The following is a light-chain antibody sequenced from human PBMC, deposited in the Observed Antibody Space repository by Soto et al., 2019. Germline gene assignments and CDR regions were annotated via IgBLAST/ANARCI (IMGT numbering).Light chain of an antibody. CDR1: SSDVGGYNY. J-gene: IGLJ2*01. CDR2: EVS. V-gene: IGLV2-8*01. CDR3: SAYAGSNNLGV. Sequence: QSVLTQPPSASGSPGQSVTISCTGTSSDVGGYNYVSWYQQHPGKAPKLMIYEVSKRPSGVPDRLSGSKSGNTASLSVSGLQAEDAADYYCSAYAGSNNLGVFGGGTKLTVL.